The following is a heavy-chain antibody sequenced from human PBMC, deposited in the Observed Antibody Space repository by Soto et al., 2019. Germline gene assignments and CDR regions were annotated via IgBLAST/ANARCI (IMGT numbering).Heavy chain of an antibody. V-gene: IGHV1-69*01. J-gene: IGHJ4*02. D-gene: IGHD2-15*01. Sequence: QVQLVQSGAEVKKPGSSVKVSCKASGGTFSSYAISWVRQAPGQGLEWMGGIIPIFGTANYAQKFQGRVTITADESTSTAYMELSSLRSEDTAVYYCARSWRDCSGGSCYFYFDYWGQGTLVTVSS. CDR1: GGTFSSYA. CDR3: ARSWRDCSGGSCYFYFDY. CDR2: IIPIFGTA.